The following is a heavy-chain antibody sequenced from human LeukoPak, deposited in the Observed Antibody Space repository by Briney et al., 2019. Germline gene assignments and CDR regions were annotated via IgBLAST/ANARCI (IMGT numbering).Heavy chain of an antibody. CDR2: IYNSGST. Sequence: SETLSLTCAVSGGSISSNNWWSWVRQPPGKGLEWIGEIYNSGSTNYNPSPKSRVTISVDKSKNQFSLRLSSVTAADTAVYYCARSGNSWYFDLWGRGTLVTVSS. V-gene: IGHV4-4*02. CDR3: ARSGNSWYFDL. D-gene: IGHD4-23*01. J-gene: IGHJ2*01. CDR1: GGSISSNNW.